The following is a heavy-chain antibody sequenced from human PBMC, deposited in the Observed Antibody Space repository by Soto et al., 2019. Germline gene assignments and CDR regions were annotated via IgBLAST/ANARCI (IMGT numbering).Heavy chain of an antibody. CDR2: INHSGST. CDR3: ARGLGNDIVVLPAAMSAFDY. D-gene: IGHD2-2*01. CDR1: GGSFSGYY. Sequence: SETLSLTCAVYGGSFSGYYWSWIRQPPGKGLEWIGEINHSGSTNYNPSLKSRVTISVDTSKNQFSLKLSSVTAADTAVYYCARGLGNDIVVLPAAMSAFDYWGQGTLVTVSS. J-gene: IGHJ4*02. V-gene: IGHV4-34*01.